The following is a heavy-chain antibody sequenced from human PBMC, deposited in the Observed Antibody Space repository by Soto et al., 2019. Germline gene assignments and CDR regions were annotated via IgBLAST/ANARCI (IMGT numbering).Heavy chain of an antibody. D-gene: IGHD3-3*01. CDR2: IYNGGST. Sequence: SETLSLTCTVSGDSVSSVGFHWAWLRRPPGKGLEWIGYIYNGGSTYYRPSLESRMHMSLGATRNHYSLRLTSVTAADTAVYFCARAPVGLDTISYFDYWGQGKLVRVSA. CDR3: ARAPVGLDTISYFDY. J-gene: IGHJ4*02. V-gene: IGHV4-30-4*01. CDR1: GDSVSSVGFH.